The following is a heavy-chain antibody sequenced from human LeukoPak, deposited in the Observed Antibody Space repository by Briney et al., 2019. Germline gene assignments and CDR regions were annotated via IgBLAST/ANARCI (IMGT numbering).Heavy chain of an antibody. D-gene: IGHD3-10*01. Sequence: SETLSLTCTVSGGSIRSGIYYWSWIRQPAGKGLEWIGRIDTSGSTNYNPSLERRVTISADTSGNLFSLKVISVTAADTAVYYCARYTSYYGSGSYLGWFDPWGQGTLVTVSS. CDR3: ARYTSYYGSGSYLGWFDP. J-gene: IGHJ5*02. CDR2: IDTSGST. V-gene: IGHV4-61*02. CDR1: GGSIRSGIYY.